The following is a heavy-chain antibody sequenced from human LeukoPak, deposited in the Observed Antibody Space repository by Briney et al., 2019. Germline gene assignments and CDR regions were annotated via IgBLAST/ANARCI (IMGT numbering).Heavy chain of an antibody. J-gene: IGHJ4*02. V-gene: IGHV4-34*01. CDR2: INHSGST. Sequence: SETLSLTCAVYGGSFSGYYWSWIRQPPGKGLEWIGEINHSGSTNYNPSLKSRVNISVDTSKNQFSLKLSSVTAADTAVYYCARGPYDFWSGYYSGNGYFDYWGQGTLVTVSS. CDR3: ARGPYDFWSGYYSGNGYFDY. D-gene: IGHD3-3*01. CDR1: GGSFSGYY.